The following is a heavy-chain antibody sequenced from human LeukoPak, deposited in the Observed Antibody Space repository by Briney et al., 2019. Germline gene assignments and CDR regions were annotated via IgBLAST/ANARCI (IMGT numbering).Heavy chain of an antibody. D-gene: IGHD3-22*01. CDR1: GFTFSSYG. V-gene: IGHV3-33*01. CDR3: ARDRPPYYYDSSGLNDHAFDI. J-gene: IGHJ3*02. Sequence: GGSLRLSRAASGFTFSSYGMHWVRQAPGKGLEWVAVIWYDGSNKYYADSVKGRFTIYRDDSKNTLYLQMNSLRAEDTAVYYCARDRPPYYYDSSGLNDHAFDIWGQGTMVTVSS. CDR2: IWYDGSNK.